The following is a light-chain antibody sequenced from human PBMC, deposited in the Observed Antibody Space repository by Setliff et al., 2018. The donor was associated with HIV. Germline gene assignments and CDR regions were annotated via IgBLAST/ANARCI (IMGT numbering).Light chain of an antibody. Sequence: QSVLTQPASVSGSPGQSITISCTGTSSDIGRYNLVSWYQQYPGKPPKLMIYQASKRPSGVSNRFSGSKSGNTASLTISGLQAEDEADYYCCSNTGSNTYVVGTGTKV. J-gene: IGLJ1*01. CDR1: SSDIGRYNL. CDR3: CSNTGSNTYV. CDR2: QAS. V-gene: IGLV2-23*01.